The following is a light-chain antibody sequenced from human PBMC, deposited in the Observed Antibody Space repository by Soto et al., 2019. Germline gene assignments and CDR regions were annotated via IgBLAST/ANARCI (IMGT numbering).Light chain of an antibody. Sequence: QAVVTQPPSVSGAPGQRVTISCTGSSSNIGAGYDVHWYQQLPGTAPKLLIYANTNRPSGVPDRFSGSKSGTSASLAITGLQAEDEADYYCQSNDTSPSGVVFGGGTQVTVL. CDR3: QSNDTSPSGVV. J-gene: IGLJ2*01. CDR2: ANT. V-gene: IGLV1-40*01. CDR1: SSNIGAGYD.